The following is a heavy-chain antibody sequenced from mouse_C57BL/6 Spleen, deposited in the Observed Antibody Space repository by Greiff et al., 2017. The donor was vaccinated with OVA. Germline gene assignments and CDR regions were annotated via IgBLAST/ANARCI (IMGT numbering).Heavy chain of an antibody. Sequence: VQLQQSGPELVKPGASVKIPCKASGYTFTDYNMDWVKQSHGKSLEWIGDINPNNGGTIYNQKFKGKATLTVDKSSSTAYMELRSLTSEDTAVYYCARRPLITTVGGDYFDYWGQGTTLTVSS. CDR2: INPNNGGT. J-gene: IGHJ2*01. V-gene: IGHV1-18*01. CDR1: GYTFTDYN. CDR3: ARRPLITTVGGDYFDY. D-gene: IGHD1-1*01.